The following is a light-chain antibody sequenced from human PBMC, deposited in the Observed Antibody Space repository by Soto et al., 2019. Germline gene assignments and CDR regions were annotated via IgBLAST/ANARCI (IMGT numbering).Light chain of an antibody. CDR1: SSDVGIYKY. J-gene: IGLJ2*01. CDR2: EDA. Sequence: QSALTQPASVSGSPGQSITISCTGTSSDVGIYKYVSWYQQHPGKAPNLMIYEDANRPSGVSNRFSGSKSGNTASLTISGLQAHDEADYYCSSFTSSSTVVFGGGTKLTVL. CDR3: SSFTSSSTVV. V-gene: IGLV2-14*01.